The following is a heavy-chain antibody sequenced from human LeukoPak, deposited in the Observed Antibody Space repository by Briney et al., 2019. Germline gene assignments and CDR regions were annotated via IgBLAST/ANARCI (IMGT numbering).Heavy chain of an antibody. J-gene: IGHJ5*02. CDR2: IKQDGSEK. CDR1: GFTFSSYA. V-gene: IGHV3-7*01. CDR3: ARDPGSSSSKWFDP. D-gene: IGHD6-6*01. Sequence: GGSLRLSCAASGFTFSSYAMSWVRQAPGKGLEWVANIKQDGSEKYYVDSVKGRFTISRDNAKNSLYLQMNSLRAEDTAVYYSARDPGSSSSKWFDPWGQGTLVTVSS.